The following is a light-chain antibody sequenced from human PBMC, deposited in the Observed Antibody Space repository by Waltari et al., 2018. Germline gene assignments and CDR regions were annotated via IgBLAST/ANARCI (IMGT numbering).Light chain of an antibody. J-gene: IGLJ1*01. Sequence: QPVLTQPPSASGTHGQRVTISCSGSSSNIGSNPLNWYQQLPGMAPKLLIYNYAQLPSGVPDQFSGSNSGTSASLAISGLQSEDEADYYCAAWDDSLNRVFGTGTKVTVL. V-gene: IGLV1-44*01. CDR2: NYA. CDR1: SSNIGSNP. CDR3: AAWDDSLNRV.